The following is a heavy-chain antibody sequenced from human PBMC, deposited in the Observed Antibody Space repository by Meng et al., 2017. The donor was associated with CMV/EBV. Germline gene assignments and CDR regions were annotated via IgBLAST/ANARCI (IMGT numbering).Heavy chain of an antibody. CDR2: IHTGGST. V-gene: IGHV3-53*01. CDR1: GFNVGSNH. J-gene: IGHJ4*02. CDR3: ARDFGPYCTNGVCYTRFDY. Sequence: GGSLRLSCAASGFNVGSNHMNWVRQAPGKGLQWVSVIHTGGSTSYANSVKGRFTISRDNSKNTLYLQMNRLRAEDTAVYYCARDFGPYCTNGVCYTRFDYWGQGTLVTVSS. D-gene: IGHD2-8*01.